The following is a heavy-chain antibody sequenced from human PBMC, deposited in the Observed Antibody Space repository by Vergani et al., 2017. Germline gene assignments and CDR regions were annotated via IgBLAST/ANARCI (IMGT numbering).Heavy chain of an antibody. CDR2: IYYSGST. V-gene: IGHV4-31*03. J-gene: IGHJ3*02. Sequence: QLQLQESGPGLVKPSETLSLTCTVSGGSISSGGYYWSWIRQHPGKGLEWIGYIYYSGSTYYNPSLKSRVTISVDTSKNQFSLKLSSVTAADTAVYYCATSGEYCSSTSCYVGAFDIWGQGTMVTVSS. D-gene: IGHD2-2*01. CDR1: GGSISSGGYY. CDR3: ATSGEYCSSTSCYVGAFDI.